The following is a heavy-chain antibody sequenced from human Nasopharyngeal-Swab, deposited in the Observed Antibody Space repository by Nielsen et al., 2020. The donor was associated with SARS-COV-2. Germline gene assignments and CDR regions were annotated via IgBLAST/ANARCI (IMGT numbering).Heavy chain of an antibody. J-gene: IGHJ6*02. CDR3: ARDKYGGCGGDCYYYYYYGMDV. D-gene: IGHD2-21*02. V-gene: IGHV3-7*01. Sequence: GESLKISCAASGFTFSSYWMSWVRQAPGKGLEWVANIKQDGSEKYYADSVKGRFTISRDNSKNTLYLQMNSLRAEDTAVYYCARDKYGGCGGDCYYYYYYGMDVWGRGTTVTVSS. CDR2: IKQDGSEK. CDR1: GFTFSSYW.